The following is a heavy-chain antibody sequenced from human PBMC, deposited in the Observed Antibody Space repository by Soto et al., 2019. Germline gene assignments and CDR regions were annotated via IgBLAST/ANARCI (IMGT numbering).Heavy chain of an antibody. CDR1: GYTFTGYY. D-gene: IGHD3-9*01. CDR3: AVESDILTGYPLDY. J-gene: IGHJ4*02. Sequence: QVQLVQSGAEVKKPGASVKVSCKASGYTFTGYYMHWVRQAPGQGLEWMGWINPNSGGTNYAQKFQGWVTMTRDTTISTAYMELSRLRSDGTVVYYCAVESDILTGYPLDYWGQGTLVTVSS. CDR2: INPNSGGT. V-gene: IGHV1-2*04.